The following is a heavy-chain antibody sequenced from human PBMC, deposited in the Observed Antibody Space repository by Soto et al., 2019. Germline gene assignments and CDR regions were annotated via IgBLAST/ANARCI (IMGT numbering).Heavy chain of an antibody. CDR3: ARDSGGYCISTSCYAPGFDP. J-gene: IGHJ5*02. Sequence: QVQLVESGGGVVQPGRSLRLSCAASGFTFSSYAMHWVRQAPGKGLEWVAVISYDGSNKYYADSVKGRFTISRDNSKNTLYLQMNSLRAEDTAVYYCARDSGGYCISTSCYAPGFDPWGQGTLVTVSS. CDR1: GFTFSSYA. D-gene: IGHD2-2*01. CDR2: ISYDGSNK. V-gene: IGHV3-30-3*01.